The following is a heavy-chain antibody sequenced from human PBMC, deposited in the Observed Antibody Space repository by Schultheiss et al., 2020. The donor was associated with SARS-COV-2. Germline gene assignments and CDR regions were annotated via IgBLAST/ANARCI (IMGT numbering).Heavy chain of an antibody. CDR1: GGSISSYY. CDR3: ARRGYTYGSPTFDY. J-gene: IGHJ4*02. Sequence: SETLSLTCTVSGGSISSYYWSWIRQPPGKGLEWIGRIYTSGSTNYNPSLKSRVTISVDTSKNQFSLKLSSVTAADTAVYYCARRGYTYGSPTFDYWGQGTLVTVS. CDR2: IYTSGST. V-gene: IGHV4-4*07. D-gene: IGHD5-18*01.